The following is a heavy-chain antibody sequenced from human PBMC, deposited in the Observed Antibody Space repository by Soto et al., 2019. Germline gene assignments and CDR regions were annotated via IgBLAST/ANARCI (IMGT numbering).Heavy chain of an antibody. CDR2: ISWNSGSI. J-gene: IGHJ4*02. V-gene: IGHV3-9*01. CDR3: AKDLGPILTGNGADY. CDR1: GFTFDDYA. Sequence: GGSLRLSCAASGFTFDDYAMHWVRQAPGKGLEWVSGISWNSGSIGYADSVKGRFTISRDNAKNSLYLQMNSLRAEDTALYYCAKDLGPILTGNGADYWGQGTLVTVSS. D-gene: IGHD3-9*01.